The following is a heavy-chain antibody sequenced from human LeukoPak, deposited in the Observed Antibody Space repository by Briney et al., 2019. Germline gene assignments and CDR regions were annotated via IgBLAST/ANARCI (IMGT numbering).Heavy chain of an antibody. Sequence: QPGGSLRLSCAASGVVLSDYWVTWVRQAPGKGLEWVANIKQGGSEKYYVDSVKGRFTISRDNARNSVHLQMNSLRVEDTAVYYCTRNRLVGGADPWGQGTLVTVSS. J-gene: IGHJ5*02. D-gene: IGHD1-14*01. V-gene: IGHV3-7*01. CDR3: TRNRLVGGADP. CDR1: GVVLSDYW. CDR2: IKQGGSEK.